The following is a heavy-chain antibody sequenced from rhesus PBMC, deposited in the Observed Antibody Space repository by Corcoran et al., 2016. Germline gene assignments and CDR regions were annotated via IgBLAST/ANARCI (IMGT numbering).Heavy chain of an antibody. CDR2: IVLSDSDT. Sequence: EVQLVQSGAEVKRPGESLKISCKTSGYSFTSYWISGGRQMPGKGLEWMVAIVLSDSDTRYSPSFQRPVTISADKSISTAYLQWSSLKASDTATYYCAKGVIEYCTGSGCYGIDYWGQGVLVTVSS. CDR1: GYSFTSYW. CDR3: AKGVIEYCTGSGCYGIDY. V-gene: IGHV5-2*01. D-gene: IGHD2-21*01. J-gene: IGHJ4*01.